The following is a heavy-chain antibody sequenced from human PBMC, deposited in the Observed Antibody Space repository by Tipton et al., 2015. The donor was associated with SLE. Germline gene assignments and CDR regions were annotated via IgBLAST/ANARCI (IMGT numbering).Heavy chain of an antibody. J-gene: IGHJ5*02. CDR3: ARALHDYYDSSGYYYWFDP. CDR2: IYYSGST. Sequence: TLSLTCTVSGGSISSSSYYWGWIRQPPGKGLEWIGSIYYSGSTYYNPSLKSRVTISVDTSKNQFSLKLSSVTAADAAVYYCARALHDYYDSSGYYYWFDPWGQGTLVTVSS. V-gene: IGHV4-39*07. CDR1: GGSISSSSYY. D-gene: IGHD3-22*01.